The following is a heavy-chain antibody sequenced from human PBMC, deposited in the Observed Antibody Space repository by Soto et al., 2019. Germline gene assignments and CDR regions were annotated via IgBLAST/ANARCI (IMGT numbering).Heavy chain of an antibody. CDR1: GGSISSSNL. V-gene: IGHV4-4*02. J-gene: IGHJ4*02. Sequence: QVQLQESGPGLVKPSGTLSLTCAVSGGSISSSNLWTWVRQPPGKGLEWIGEIYHGGSTNYNPSLKSRVTISVDKSKNQFSLRLSSVTAADTAVYYCARKPRSIAAGGIDYWGQGILVTVSS. D-gene: IGHD6-13*01. CDR3: ARKPRSIAAGGIDY. CDR2: IYHGGST.